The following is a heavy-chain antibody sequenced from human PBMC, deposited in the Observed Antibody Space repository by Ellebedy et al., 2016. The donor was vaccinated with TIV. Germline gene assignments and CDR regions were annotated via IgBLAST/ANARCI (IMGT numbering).Heavy chain of an antibody. J-gene: IGHJ3*01. V-gene: IGHV3-66*01. CDR2: ISVGGSA. CDR3: AGETFNDVDLDLWGLFDV. Sequence: GGSLRLSCVVSGFTINSNYMSWVRQAPGRGLEWVSVISVGGSAYYVDSVEGRFTISRDNSRNTLFLQMNCLRAEDTAVYYCAGETFNDVDLDLWGLFDVWGQGTTVTVSS. D-gene: IGHD3-10*01. CDR1: GFTINSNY.